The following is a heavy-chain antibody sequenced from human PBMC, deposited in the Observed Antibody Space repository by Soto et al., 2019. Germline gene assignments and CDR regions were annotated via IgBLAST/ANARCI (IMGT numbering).Heavy chain of an antibody. V-gene: IGHV3-7*01. J-gene: IGHJ3*01. CDR2: IKQDGSEK. CDR1: GFTFSSYW. D-gene: IGHD3-3*01. Sequence: EVQLVESGGGLVQPGGSLRLSCAASGFTFSSYWMSWVRQAPGKGLEWVANIKQDGSEKYYVDSVKGRFTISRDNAQNSMNLQMNSLRTEDTAMYNCAKDNNHKNYNFCSGHNTTEALDCWGHGRMVNVSP. CDR3: AKDNNHKNYNFCSGHNTTEALDC.